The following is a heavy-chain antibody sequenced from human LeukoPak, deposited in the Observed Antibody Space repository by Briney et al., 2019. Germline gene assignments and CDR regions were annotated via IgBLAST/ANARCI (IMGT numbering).Heavy chain of an antibody. J-gene: IGHJ4*02. CDR1: GFTFSSYA. CDR3: AKDQKDYYDSSGYI. V-gene: IGHV3-23*01. Sequence: PGGSLRLSCAASGFTFSSYAMSWVRQAPGKGLEWVSAISGSGGSTYYAGSVKGRFTISRDNSKNTLYLQMNSLRAEDTAVYYCAKDQKDYYDSSGYIWGQGTLVTVSS. CDR2: ISGSGGST. D-gene: IGHD3-22*01.